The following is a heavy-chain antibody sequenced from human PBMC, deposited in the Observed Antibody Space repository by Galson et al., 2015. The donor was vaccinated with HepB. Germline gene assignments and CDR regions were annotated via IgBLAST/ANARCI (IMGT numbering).Heavy chain of an antibody. V-gene: IGHV5-10-1*01. J-gene: IGHJ5*02. CDR2: IDPSDSYT. CDR3: ARQKYGSTSFDP. Sequence: QSGAEVKKPGESLRISCTGSGYIFPTYWITWVRQMPGKGLEWMGKIDPSDSYTNYSPSFQGHVTISVDKSISTAYLQWSSLKASDTAMYYCARQKYGSTSFDPWGQGTLVTVSS. D-gene: IGHD6-19*01. CDR1: GYIFPTYW.